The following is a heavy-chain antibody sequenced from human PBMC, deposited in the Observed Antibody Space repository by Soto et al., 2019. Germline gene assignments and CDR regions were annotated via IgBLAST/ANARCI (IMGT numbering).Heavy chain of an antibody. CDR1: GFSLSNAGMG. Sequence: SGPTLVNPTETLTLTCTVSGFSLSNAGMGVSWIRQPPGKALEWLAHIFSSDEKSYRTSLEARLTVSKDTSKSQVVLTMTNMDPLDTATYHCARAVDRAISDIWFDPWGQATQVTVSS. CDR3: ARAVDRAISDIWFDP. J-gene: IGHJ5*02. CDR2: IFSSDEK. V-gene: IGHV2-26*01. D-gene: IGHD5-18*01.